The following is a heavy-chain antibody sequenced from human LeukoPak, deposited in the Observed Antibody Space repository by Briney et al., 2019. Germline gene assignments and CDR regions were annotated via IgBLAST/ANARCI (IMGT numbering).Heavy chain of an antibody. D-gene: IGHD4-17*01. CDR3: ARGTVTTRGPFDY. CDR2: IYYSGST. Sequence: SETLSLTCTVSGGSISSYYWSWIRQPPGKGLEGIGYIYYSGSTNYNPSLKSRVTISVDTSKNQLSLKLSSVTAADTAVYYCARGTVTTRGPFDYWGQGTLVTVSS. CDR1: GGSISSYY. V-gene: IGHV4-59*08. J-gene: IGHJ4*02.